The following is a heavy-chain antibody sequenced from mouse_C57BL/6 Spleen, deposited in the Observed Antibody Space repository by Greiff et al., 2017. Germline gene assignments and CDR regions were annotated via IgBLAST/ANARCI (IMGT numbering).Heavy chain of an antibody. CDR3: ARYYYGSSYEEWFAY. D-gene: IGHD1-1*01. CDR2: IHPNSGST. Sequence: QVQLQQPGAELVKPGASVKLSCKASGYTFTSYWMHWVKQRPGQGLEWIGMIHPNSGSTNYNEKFKSKATLTVDKSSSTAYMQLSSLTSEDSAVYYCARYYYGSSYEEWFAYWGQGTLVTVSA. J-gene: IGHJ3*01. CDR1: GYTFTSYW. V-gene: IGHV1-64*01.